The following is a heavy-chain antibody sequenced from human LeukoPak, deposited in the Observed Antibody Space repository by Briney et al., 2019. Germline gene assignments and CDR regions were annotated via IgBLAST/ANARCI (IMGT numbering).Heavy chain of an antibody. J-gene: IGHJ4*02. D-gene: IGHD1-26*01. CDR3: SRESGAFCPFGY. Sequence: SETLSLTCTVSGGSISSGGYYWSWVRQHPGKGLEWIGYIYYSGGTYYNPSLNGRVTMSLDESSNQLSLKLTSVTAADTAIYYCSRESGAFCPFGYWGQGTLVIVPS. CDR2: IYYSGGT. CDR1: GGSISSGGYY. V-gene: IGHV4-31*03.